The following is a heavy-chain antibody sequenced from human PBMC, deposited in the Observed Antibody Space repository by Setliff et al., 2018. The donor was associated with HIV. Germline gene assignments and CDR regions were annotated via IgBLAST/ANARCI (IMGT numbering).Heavy chain of an antibody. CDR3: ATDPTYSSGSPDI. Sequence: RASVKVSCKVSGFTLREVSMHWVRQAPAKGLEWMGYFDPEDGETVYALKFRGRLTITADTSTHTAHMELTSLRSDDTAVYYCATDPTYSSGSPDIWGQGTMVTVSS. CDR1: GFTLREVS. D-gene: IGHD6-19*01. V-gene: IGHV1-24*01. J-gene: IGHJ3*02. CDR2: FDPEDGET.